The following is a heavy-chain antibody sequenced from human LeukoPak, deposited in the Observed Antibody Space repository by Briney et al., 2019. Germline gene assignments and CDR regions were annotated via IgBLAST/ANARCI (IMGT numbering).Heavy chain of an antibody. D-gene: IGHD3-10*01. V-gene: IGHV3-21*04. CDR3: ARVTYYGSVYGMDV. CDR1: GFTFTDYY. J-gene: IGHJ6*02. CDR2: ISSSSSYI. Sequence: GGSLRLSCAASGFTFTDYYMSWVRQAPGKGLEWVSSISSSSSYIYYADSVKGRFTISRDNAKNSLYLQMNSLKTEDTAVYYCARVTYYGSVYGMDVWGQGTTVTVSS.